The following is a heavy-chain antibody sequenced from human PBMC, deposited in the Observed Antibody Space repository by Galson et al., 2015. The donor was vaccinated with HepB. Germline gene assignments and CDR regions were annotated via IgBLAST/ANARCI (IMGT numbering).Heavy chain of an antibody. CDR3: AREDSWYIDS. CDR2: ISSDGRNK. Sequence: SLRLSCAASGFSFMTSSMHWVRQAPDKGPEWVAVISSDGRNKYYADSVRGRFSISRAHSKNTLFLQMNSLRSEDTAVYYCAREDSWYIDSWGQGALVTVAS. D-gene: IGHD6-13*01. CDR1: GFSFMTSS. V-gene: IGHV3-30*04. J-gene: IGHJ4*02.